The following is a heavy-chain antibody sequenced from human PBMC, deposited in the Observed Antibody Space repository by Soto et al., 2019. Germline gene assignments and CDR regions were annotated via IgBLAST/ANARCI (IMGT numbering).Heavy chain of an antibody. D-gene: IGHD6-6*01. CDR3: GRGSSLTKVEY. J-gene: IGHJ4*02. CDR1: GGSVSNSA. CDR2: IIPICGPA. Sequence: QAQLVQSGSEVKKPGSSVRVSCKASGGSVSNSAISWLRQAPGQGLEWMGGIIPICGPAIYARKFQGRFTISADESTGTAYMELNNVRSDDKAVYYCGRGSSLTKVEYWGQGTLVTVSS. V-gene: IGHV1-69*01.